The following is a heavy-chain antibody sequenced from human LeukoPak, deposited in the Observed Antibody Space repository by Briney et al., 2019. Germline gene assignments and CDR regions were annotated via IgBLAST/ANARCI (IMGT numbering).Heavy chain of an antibody. CDR1: SYX. CDR3: AREVYCSSTSCYTGYFQH. D-gene: IGHD2-2*02. CDR2: IKQDGSEK. Sequence: SYXMSWVRQAPGKGLEWVANIKQDGSEKYYVDSVKGRFTISRDNAKNSLYLQMNSLRAEDTAVYYCAREVYCSSTSCYTGYFQHWGQGTLVTVSS. J-gene: IGHJ1*01. V-gene: IGHV3-7*01.